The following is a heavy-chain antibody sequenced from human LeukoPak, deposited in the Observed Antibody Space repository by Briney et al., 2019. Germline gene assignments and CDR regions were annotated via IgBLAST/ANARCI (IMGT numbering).Heavy chain of an antibody. CDR3: AVRAGSYWFDP. CDR1: GYVFTSYD. CDR2: MIPDSGNT. D-gene: IGHD1-26*01. V-gene: IGHV1-8*01. Sequence: ASVKVSCXASGYVFTSYDINWVRQATGQELEWMGWMIPDSGNTGYAQKFQGRVTMTRNTSINTAYLELSSLRSDDTAVYYCAVRAGSYWFDPWGQGTLVTVSP. J-gene: IGHJ5*02.